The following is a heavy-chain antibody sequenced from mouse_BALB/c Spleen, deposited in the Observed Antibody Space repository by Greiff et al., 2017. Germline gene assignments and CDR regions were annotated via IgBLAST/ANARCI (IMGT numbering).Heavy chain of an antibody. CDR2: ISYSGST. D-gene: IGHD2-1*01. J-gene: IGHJ2*01. CDR3: ARKEDGNYVYYFDY. V-gene: IGHV3-2*02. CDR1: GYSITSDYA. Sequence: VQLKESGPGLVKPSQSLSLTCTVTGYSITSDYAWNWIRQFPGNKLEWMGYISYSGSTSYNPSLKSRISITRDTSKNQFFLQLNSVTTEDTATYYCARKEDGNYVYYFDYWGQGTTLTVSS.